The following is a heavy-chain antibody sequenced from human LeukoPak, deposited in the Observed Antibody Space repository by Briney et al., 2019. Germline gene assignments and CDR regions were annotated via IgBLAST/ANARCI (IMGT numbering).Heavy chain of an antibody. CDR3: ARAHDYGDYADAFDI. CDR1: GGSFSGYY. V-gene: IGHV4-34*01. Sequence: SETLSLTCAVYGGSFSGYYWSWIRQPPGKGLEWIGEINHSGSTNYNPSLKSRVTIPADTSKNQFSLKLSSVTAADTAVYYCARAHDYGDYADAFDIWGQGTMVTASS. CDR2: INHSGST. J-gene: IGHJ3*02. D-gene: IGHD4-17*01.